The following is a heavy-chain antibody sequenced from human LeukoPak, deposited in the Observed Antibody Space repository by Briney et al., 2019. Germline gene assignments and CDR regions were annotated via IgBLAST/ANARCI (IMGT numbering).Heavy chain of an antibody. D-gene: IGHD6-19*01. Sequence: GSSVKVSCKASGGTFSSYAISWVRQAPGQGLEWMGGIIPIFGTANYAQKFQGRVTITADESTSTAYMGLSSLRSEDTAVYYCATGYSSGWYYSKDYWGQGTLVTVSS. CDR1: GGTFSSYA. CDR2: IIPIFGTA. J-gene: IGHJ4*02. V-gene: IGHV1-69*01. CDR3: ATGYSSGWYYSKDY.